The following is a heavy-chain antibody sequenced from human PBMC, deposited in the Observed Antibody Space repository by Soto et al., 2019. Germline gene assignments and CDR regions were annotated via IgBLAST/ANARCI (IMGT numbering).Heavy chain of an antibody. CDR1: GFTLSRFY. CDR2: INSDGSST. CDR3: AKKGLGSLATYCSTGDCHYAFDI. J-gene: IGHJ3*02. V-gene: IGHV3-74*01. Sequence: EVNLVESGGGSVRPGGSLRLSCEVSGFTLSRFYMHWVRQVPGKGPVWVARINSDGSSTNYADSVKGRFTISRENSRNTVYLQMNSLRAEDTAVYYCAKKGLGSLATYCSTGDCHYAFDIWGQGTMVTVSS. D-gene: IGHD2-15*01.